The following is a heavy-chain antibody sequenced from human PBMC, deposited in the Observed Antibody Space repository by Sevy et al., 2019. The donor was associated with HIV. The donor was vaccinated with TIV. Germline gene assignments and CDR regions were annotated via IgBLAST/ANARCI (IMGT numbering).Heavy chain of an antibody. CDR1: GFTFSDHY. CDR3: ATHAGLAAAARVFDY. J-gene: IGHJ4*02. Sequence: GGSLRLSCAASGFTFSDHYMEWVRQAPGKGLEWVGRTRNKADSYTTEYAASVKGRFTISRDDSKNSLYLQMNSLKTEETVVYYCATHAGLAAAARVFDYWGQGTLVTVSS. V-gene: IGHV3-72*01. D-gene: IGHD6-13*01. CDR2: TRNKADSYTT.